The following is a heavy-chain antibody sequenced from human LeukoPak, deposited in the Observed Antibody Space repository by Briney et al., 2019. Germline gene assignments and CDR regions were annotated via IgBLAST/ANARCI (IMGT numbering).Heavy chain of an antibody. Sequence: PSETLSLTCTVSGVSVSNYYWSWIRQPPGKGLEWIGYFYYSGSTNYNPSLKSRVAVFVDTSKNQFSLKLSSVTAADTAVYYCARHWVAVAGNYAFDIWGQGTVVTVSS. J-gene: IGHJ3*02. CDR1: GVSVSNYY. CDR3: ARHWVAVAGNYAFDI. V-gene: IGHV4-59*08. CDR2: FYYSGST. D-gene: IGHD6-19*01.